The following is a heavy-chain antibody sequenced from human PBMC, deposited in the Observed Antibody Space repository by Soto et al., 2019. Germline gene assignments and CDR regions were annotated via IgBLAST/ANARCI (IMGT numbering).Heavy chain of an antibody. CDR1: GFTFSSYG. CDR2: IWYDGSNK. J-gene: IGHJ2*01. CDR3: ARDRGLELRPDWYFDL. V-gene: IGHV3-33*01. D-gene: IGHD1-7*01. Sequence: QVQLVESGGGVVQPGRSLRLSCAASGFTFSSYGMHWVRQAPGKGLEWVAVIWYDGSNKYYADSVKGRFTISRDNSKNTLHLQMNSLRAEDTAVYYCARDRGLELRPDWYFDLWGRGTLVTVSS.